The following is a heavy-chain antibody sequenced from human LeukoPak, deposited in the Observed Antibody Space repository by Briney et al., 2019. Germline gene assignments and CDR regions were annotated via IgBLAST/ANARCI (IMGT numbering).Heavy chain of an antibody. Sequence: GGSLRLSCAASGFTFSSYAMSWVRQAPGKGLEWVSAISGSGGSTYYADSVKGRFTISRDNSKNTLYLQMNSLRAEDTAVYYCARVNQLLYQFMFYYYYGMDVWGQGTTVTVSS. CDR2: ISGSGGST. V-gene: IGHV3-23*01. D-gene: IGHD2-2*02. CDR1: GFTFSSYA. CDR3: ARVNQLLYQFMFYYYYGMDV. J-gene: IGHJ6*02.